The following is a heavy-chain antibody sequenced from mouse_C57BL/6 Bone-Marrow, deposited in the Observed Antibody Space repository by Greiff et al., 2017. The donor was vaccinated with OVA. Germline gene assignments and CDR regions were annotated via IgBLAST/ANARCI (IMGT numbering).Heavy chain of an antibody. V-gene: IGHV1-62-2*01. Sequence: VMLVESGAELVKPGASVKLSCKASGYTFTEYTIHWVKQRSGQGLEWIGWFYPGSGSIKYNEKFKDKATLTADKSSSTVYMELSRLTSEDSAVYYCARSGWLLRWFAYWGQGTLVTVSA. CDR3: ARSGWLLRWFAY. CDR1: GYTFTEYT. D-gene: IGHD2-3*01. CDR2: FYPGSGSI. J-gene: IGHJ3*01.